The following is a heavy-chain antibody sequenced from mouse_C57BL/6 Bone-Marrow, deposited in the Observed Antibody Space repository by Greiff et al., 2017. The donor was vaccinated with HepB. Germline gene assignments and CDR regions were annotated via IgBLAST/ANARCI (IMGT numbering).Heavy chain of an antibody. CDR3: AREYYYGSRYWYFDV. D-gene: IGHD1-1*01. CDR1: GFTFSDYY. J-gene: IGHJ1*03. CDR2: INYDGSST. V-gene: IGHV5-16*01. Sequence: DVKLVESEGGLVQPGRSMKLSCTASGFTFSDYYMAWVRQVPEKGLEWVANINYDGSSTYYLDSLKSRFIISRDNAKNILYLQMSSLKSEDTATYYCAREYYYGSRYWYFDVWGTGTTVTVSS.